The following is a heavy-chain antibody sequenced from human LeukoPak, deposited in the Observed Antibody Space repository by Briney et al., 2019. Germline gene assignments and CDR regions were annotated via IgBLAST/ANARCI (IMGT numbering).Heavy chain of an antibody. J-gene: IGHJ4*02. V-gene: IGHV4-38-2*02. Sequence: PSETLSLTCTVSHSSISSGSYWAWLRQPPGKGLEWIADIYHDGGTYYNPSLKSRVTISVATSKGQFSLKLASVAAADTAVYYCARRRSGTSSTPFDFWGQGTPVTVSS. CDR2: IYHDGGT. D-gene: IGHD5-12*01. CDR3: ARRRSGTSSTPFDF. CDR1: HSSISSGSY.